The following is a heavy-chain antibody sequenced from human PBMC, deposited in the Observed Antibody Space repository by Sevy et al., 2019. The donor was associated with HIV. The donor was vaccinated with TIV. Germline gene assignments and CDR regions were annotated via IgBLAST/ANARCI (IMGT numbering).Heavy chain of an antibody. V-gene: IGHV1-69*13. Sequence: ASVKVSCKASGGTFSSYAISWVRQAPGQGLEWMGGIIPIFGTANYAQKFQGRVTITADESTSTAYMELSSLRSEDTAVYYCARKIWGIAAAGLNSGAFDIWGHGTMVTVSS. CDR1: GGTFSSYA. J-gene: IGHJ3*02. D-gene: IGHD6-13*01. CDR3: ARKIWGIAAAGLNSGAFDI. CDR2: IIPIFGTA.